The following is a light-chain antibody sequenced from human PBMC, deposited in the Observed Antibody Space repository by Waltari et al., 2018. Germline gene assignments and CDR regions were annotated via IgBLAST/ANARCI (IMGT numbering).Light chain of an antibody. J-gene: IGKJ1*01. V-gene: IGKV1-9*01. CDR1: QGISSY. CDR2: AAS. CDR3: QQLYTYPWT. Sequence: IQLTQSPSSLSASVGDRVTITCRASQGISSYLAWYKQKPGKAPKVLINAASTVQSGVPSRFSGSGSGTDFSLTISSLQPEDFATYFCQQLYTYPWTFGQGTKVEIK.